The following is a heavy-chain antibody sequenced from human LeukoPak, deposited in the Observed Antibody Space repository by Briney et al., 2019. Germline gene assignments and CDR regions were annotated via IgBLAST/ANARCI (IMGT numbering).Heavy chain of an antibody. CDR3: AGVGGQGTSYLEAFDI. CDR1: GYSISSGYY. CDR2: FYRSGST. J-gene: IGHJ3*02. V-gene: IGHV4-38-2*02. D-gene: IGHD4-23*01. Sequence: ETLSLTCTVSGYSISSGYYWGWIRQPPGKGLQWIWSFYRSGSTYYNPSPMSRVTISVDTSKNQISLRLNSVTAADTAVYYCAGVGGQGTSYLEAFDIWGHGTMVTVSS.